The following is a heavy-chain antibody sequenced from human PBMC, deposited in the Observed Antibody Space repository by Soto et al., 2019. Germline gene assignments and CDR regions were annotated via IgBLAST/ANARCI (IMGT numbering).Heavy chain of an antibody. V-gene: IGHV3-23*01. J-gene: IGHJ4*02. CDR3: AKGSRGIGVVPAALN. Sequence: EVQLLESGGGLVQPGGSLRLSCVASGHTFHNYAMSLVRQAPGKGLEWVSGISGSGGSTYYADSVRGRFTISRDDSKNTLYLQLNSLRAEDTAVYYCAKGSRGIGVVPAALNWGQGTLVPVSS. D-gene: IGHD2-2*01. CDR1: GHTFHNYA. CDR2: ISGSGGST.